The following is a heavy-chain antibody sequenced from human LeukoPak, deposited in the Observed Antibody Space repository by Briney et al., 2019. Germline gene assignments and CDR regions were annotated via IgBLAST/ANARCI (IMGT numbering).Heavy chain of an antibody. J-gene: IGHJ5*02. CDR1: GGTFSSYA. CDR3: AGTREYCSSTSCYEWWFDP. D-gene: IGHD2-2*01. CDR2: IIPIFGTA. V-gene: IGHV1-69*06. Sequence: SVSVSCMASGGTFSSYAISGVGQAPGQGREWMGGIIPIFGTANYAQKFKGRVTITADNSTSTAYMELSSLRSEDTAVYYCAGTREYCSSTSCYEWWFDPWGQGTLVTVSS.